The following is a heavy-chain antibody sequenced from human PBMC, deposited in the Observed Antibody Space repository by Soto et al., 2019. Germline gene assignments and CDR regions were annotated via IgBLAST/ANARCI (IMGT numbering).Heavy chain of an antibody. CDR1: GSTFSSYA. Sequence: ESGGGVVQPGRSLRLSCAASGSTFSSYAMHWVRQAPGKGPEWVAVISYDGSSKTYADSVKGQFTISRDNSKNSLFLQMNNLRPEDTAVYYCARRNSDYSSVWSDAFDIWGQGTMVTVSS. V-gene: IGHV3-30-3*01. CDR3: ARRNSDYSSVWSDAFDI. D-gene: IGHD6-19*01. CDR2: ISYDGSSK. J-gene: IGHJ3*02.